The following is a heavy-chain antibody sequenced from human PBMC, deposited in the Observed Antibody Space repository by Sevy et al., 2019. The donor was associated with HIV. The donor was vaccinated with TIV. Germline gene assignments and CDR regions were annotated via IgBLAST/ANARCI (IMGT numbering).Heavy chain of an antibody. J-gene: IGHJ4*02. CDR2: IRDGSRYI. CDR3: ARDFTVFGVVSGIDY. D-gene: IGHD3-3*01. CDR1: GFTFTTYS. V-gene: IGHV3-21*04. Sequence: GGSLRLSCAASGFTFTTYSMNWVRQAPGKGLEWLSSIRDGSRYIYYSDSVKGRFTISRANAKNFLFLQMNNLRVEDTAIYYCARDFTVFGVVSGIDYWGQGNLVTVSS.